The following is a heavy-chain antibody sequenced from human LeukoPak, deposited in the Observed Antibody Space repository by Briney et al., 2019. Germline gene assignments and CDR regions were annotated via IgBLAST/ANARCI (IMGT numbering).Heavy chain of an antibody. CDR1: GFTFDDYA. V-gene: IGHV3-9*01. D-gene: IGHD4-17*01. CDR2: ISWNSGSI. J-gene: IGHJ3*02. Sequence: GGSLRLSCAASGFTFDDYAMHWVRQAPGKGLEWVSGISWNSGSIGYADSVKGRFTISRDNAKNSLYLQMNSLRAEDTALYYCAKALGTVTTGDAFDIWGQGTMVTVSS. CDR3: AKALGTVTTGDAFDI.